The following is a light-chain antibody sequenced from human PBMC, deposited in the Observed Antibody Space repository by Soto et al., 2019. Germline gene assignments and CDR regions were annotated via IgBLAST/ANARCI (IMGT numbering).Light chain of an antibody. CDR3: QQSYSTLWT. J-gene: IGKJ1*01. Sequence: DIQMTQSPSSLSASVGDRVTITCRASQNIGVYLNWYQQKPGKAPKLLIYAASSLQSGVPSRFSGSGSGTDFTLTISSLQPEDFATYYCQQSYSTLWTFGQGTKVDIK. CDR2: AAS. V-gene: IGKV1-39*01. CDR1: QNIGVY.